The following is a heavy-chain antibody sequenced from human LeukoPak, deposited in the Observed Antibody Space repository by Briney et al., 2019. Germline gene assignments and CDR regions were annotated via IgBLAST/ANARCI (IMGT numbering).Heavy chain of an antibody. CDR3: AREGYYGSGSYYYDY. J-gene: IGHJ4*02. CDR1: GYTFTTYG. Sequence: ASVKVSCKASGYTFTTYGIRGVRQAPGQGRVWMGWISAYNGNTNYAHKLQGRVTMTTDTSTSTAYMELRSLRSDDTAVYYCAREGYYGSGSYYYDYWGQGTLVTVSS. D-gene: IGHD3-10*01. V-gene: IGHV1-18*04. CDR2: ISAYNGNT.